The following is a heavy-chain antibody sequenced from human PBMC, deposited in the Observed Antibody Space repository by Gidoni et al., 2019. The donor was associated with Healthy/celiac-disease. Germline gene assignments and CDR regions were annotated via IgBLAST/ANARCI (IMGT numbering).Heavy chain of an antibody. Sequence: EVQLVESGGGLVKPGGSLRLSCAASGFTFNGYYMNWVRQAPGKGLEWVSSISNTNSYIYYADSVKGRFTISRDNAKNSLYLQMNSLRAEDTAVYYCARTIVAGTVGFFDYWGQGTLVTVSS. V-gene: IGHV3-21*01. D-gene: IGHD6-19*01. CDR1: GFTFNGYY. CDR2: ISNTNSYI. J-gene: IGHJ4*02. CDR3: ARTIVAGTVGFFDY.